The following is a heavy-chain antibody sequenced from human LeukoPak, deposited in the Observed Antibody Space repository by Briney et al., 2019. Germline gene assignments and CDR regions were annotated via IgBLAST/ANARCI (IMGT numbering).Heavy chain of an antibody. V-gene: IGHV3-48*04. J-gene: IGHJ6*03. D-gene: IGHD1-26*01. Sequence: GGSLRLSCAASGFTFSSYSMNWVRQAPGKGLEWVSYISSSSSTIYYADSVKGRFTISRDNAKNSLYLQMNSLRAEDTAVYYCARVRSGSYSYYNYYYMDVWGKGTTVTVSS. CDR1: GFTFSSYS. CDR2: ISSSSSTI. CDR3: ARVRSGSYSYYNYYYMDV.